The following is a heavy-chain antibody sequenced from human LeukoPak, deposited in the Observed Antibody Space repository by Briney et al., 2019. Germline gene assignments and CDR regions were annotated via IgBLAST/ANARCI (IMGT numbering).Heavy chain of an antibody. Sequence: SETLSLTCAVYGGSFSGYYWSWIRQPPGKGLEWIGEINHSGSTNYNPSLKSRVTMSVDTSKNQFSLKLSSVTAADTAVYYCARAPSSGRRPILFDYWGQGTLVTVSS. J-gene: IGHJ4*02. D-gene: IGHD6-19*01. CDR3: ARAPSSGRRPILFDY. V-gene: IGHV4-34*01. CDR2: INHSGST. CDR1: GGSFSGYY.